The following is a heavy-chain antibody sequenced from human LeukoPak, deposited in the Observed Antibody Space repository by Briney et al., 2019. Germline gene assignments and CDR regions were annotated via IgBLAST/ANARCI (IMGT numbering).Heavy chain of an antibody. J-gene: IGHJ6*04. CDR2: ISYDGSNK. Sequence: GRSLRLSCAASGFTFSSYAMHWVRQAPGKGLEWVAVISYDGSNKYYADSVKGRFTISRDNSKNTLYLQMNSLRAEDTAVYYCAREFREVRGVIYYYYGMDVWGKGTTVTVSS. CDR1: GFTFSSYA. D-gene: IGHD3-10*01. CDR3: AREFREVRGVIYYYYGMDV. V-gene: IGHV3-30*04.